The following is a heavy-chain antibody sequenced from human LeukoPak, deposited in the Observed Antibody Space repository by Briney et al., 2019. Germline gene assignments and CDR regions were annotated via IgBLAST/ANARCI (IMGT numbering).Heavy chain of an antibody. CDR1: DDSISNYY. CDR3: AREDDWVDY. CDR2: VFVSGST. J-gene: IGHJ4*02. D-gene: IGHD3-16*01. Sequence: SETLSLTCIVSDDSISNYYWSWIRQPAGKGLEWIGRVFVSGSTDYNPSLESRVDMSIDTSKNEISLKLSSVTAADTAVYYCAREDDWVDYWGQGTLVTVSS. V-gene: IGHV4-4*07.